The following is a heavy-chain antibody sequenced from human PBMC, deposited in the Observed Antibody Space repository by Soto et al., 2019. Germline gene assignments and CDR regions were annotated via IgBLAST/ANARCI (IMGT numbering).Heavy chain of an antibody. CDR3: ARGLLVGAMNY. CDR2: IYYSGST. CDR1: GGSISSGGYY. Sequence: SETLSLTCTVSGGSISSGGYYWSWIRQPPGKGLEWIGYIYYSGSTNYNPSLKSRVTISVDTSKNQYSLKLSSVTAADTAVYYCARGLLVGAMNYWGQGTLVTVSS. V-gene: IGHV4-61*08. J-gene: IGHJ4*02. D-gene: IGHD1-26*01.